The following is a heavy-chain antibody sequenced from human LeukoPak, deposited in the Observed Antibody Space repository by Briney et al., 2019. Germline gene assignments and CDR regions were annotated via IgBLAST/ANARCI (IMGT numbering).Heavy chain of an antibody. J-gene: IGHJ4*02. CDR2: IYHSGST. CDR1: GDSISSTNW. Sequence: SGTLSLTCAVSGDSISSTNWWSWVRQPPGRGLEWIGEIYHSGSTTYNPSLKSRVTMSVDKSKNHCSLKLSSVTAADTAVYYCARGVSSSDWFGFDYWGQGTPVTVSS. V-gene: IGHV4-4*02. CDR3: ARGVSSSDWFGFDY. D-gene: IGHD6-19*01.